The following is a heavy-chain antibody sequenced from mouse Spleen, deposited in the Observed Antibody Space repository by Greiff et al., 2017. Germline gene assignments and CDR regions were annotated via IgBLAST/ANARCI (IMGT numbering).Heavy chain of an antibody. J-gene: IGHJ4*01. V-gene: IGHV1-18*01. CDR1: GYTFTDYN. CDR2: INPNNGGT. Sequence: EVQRVESGPELVKPGASVKIPCKASGYTFTDYNMDWVKQSHGKSLEWIGDINPNNGGTIYNQKFKGKATLTVDKSSSTAYMELRSLTSEDTAVYYCARDSSGYGYYAMDYWGQGTSVTVSS. CDR3: ARDSSGYGYYAMDY. D-gene: IGHD3-2*01.